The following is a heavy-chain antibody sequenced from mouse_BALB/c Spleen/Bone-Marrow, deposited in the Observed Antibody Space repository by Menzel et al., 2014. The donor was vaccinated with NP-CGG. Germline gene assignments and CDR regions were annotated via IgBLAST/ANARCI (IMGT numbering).Heavy chain of an antibody. D-gene: IGHD2-3*01. J-gene: IGHJ3*01. V-gene: IGHV1-18*01. CDR3: AREGGYDGYYPLAY. Sequence: VHVKQSGPELVKLGASMKISCKASGYSFTGYTMNWVKQSHGKNLEWIGLINPYDGGTSCNQKFKGKATLTVDKSSSTAYMEFLSLTSEDSAVYYCAREGGYDGYYPLAYWGQGTLVTVSA. CDR1: GYSFTGYT. CDR2: INPYDGGT.